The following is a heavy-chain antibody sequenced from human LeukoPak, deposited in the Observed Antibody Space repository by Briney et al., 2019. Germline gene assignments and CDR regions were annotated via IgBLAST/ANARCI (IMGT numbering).Heavy chain of an antibody. J-gene: IGHJ3*02. V-gene: IGHV3-48*03. Sequence: PRGSLRLSCAASGFTFSSYEMNWVRQAPGKGLEWVSYISSSCSTIYYADSVKGRFTISRDNAKNSLYLQMNSLRAEDTAVYYCARDGTPNDYYDSSGFHDAFDIWGQGTMVTVSS. D-gene: IGHD3-22*01. CDR2: ISSSCSTI. CDR3: ARDGTPNDYYDSSGFHDAFDI. CDR1: GFTFSSYE.